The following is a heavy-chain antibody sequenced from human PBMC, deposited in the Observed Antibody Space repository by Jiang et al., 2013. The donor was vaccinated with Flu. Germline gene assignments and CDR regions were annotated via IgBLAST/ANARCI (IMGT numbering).Heavy chain of an antibody. D-gene: IGHD5-18*01. J-gene: IGHJ4*02. V-gene: IGHV5-51*03. CDR3: ARSIVDTAMAIAFDY. CDR1: GYSFTSYW. CDR2: IYPGDSDT. Sequence: GAEVKKPGESLKISCKGSGYSFTSYWIGWVRQMPGKGLEWMGIIYPGDSDTRYSPSFQGQVTISADKSISTAYLQWSSLKASDTAMYYCARSIVDTAMAIAFDYWGQGTLVTVSS.